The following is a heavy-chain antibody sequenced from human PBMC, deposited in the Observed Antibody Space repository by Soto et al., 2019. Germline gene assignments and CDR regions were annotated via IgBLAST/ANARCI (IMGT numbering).Heavy chain of an antibody. J-gene: IGHJ6*03. D-gene: IGHD3-9*01. CDR3: ARGGYDILTGYYDYYYYMDV. CDR2: INAGNGNT. CDR1: GYTFTSYA. V-gene: IGHV1-3*01. Sequence: QVQLVQSGAEVKKPGASVKVSCKASGYTFTSYAMHWVRQAPGQRLEWMGWINAGNGNTKYSQKFQGRVTITRDTSASTAYMELSSLRSEDTAVYYCARGGYDILTGYYDYYYYMDVWGKGTTVTVSS.